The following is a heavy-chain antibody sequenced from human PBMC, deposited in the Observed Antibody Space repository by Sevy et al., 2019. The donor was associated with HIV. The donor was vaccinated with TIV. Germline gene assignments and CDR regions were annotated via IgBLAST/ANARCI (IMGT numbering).Heavy chain of an antibody. Sequence: GGSLRLSCAGSGFTFSSYAMNWVRQAPGKGLEWVSAISGNGGSTFYADSVKGRFSISRDKSKNTLYLQMNSLRAEDTAIYYCAKDLLIVVGEGMDVWGQGTTVTVSS. CDR3: AKDLLIVVGEGMDV. D-gene: IGHD2-2*01. V-gene: IGHV3-23*01. CDR1: GFTFSSYA. CDR2: ISGNGGST. J-gene: IGHJ6*02.